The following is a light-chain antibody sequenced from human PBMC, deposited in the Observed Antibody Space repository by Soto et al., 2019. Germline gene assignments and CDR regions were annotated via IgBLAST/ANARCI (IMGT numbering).Light chain of an antibody. CDR1: QSVSAN. Sequence: EERATLSCRASQSVSANLAWYQHKPGQAPRLLISGASTRATGIPVRFSGSGSGTEFTLAISSLHSEDFAVYYCQQFETLPLITSC. CDR2: GAS. J-gene: IGKJ5*01. CDR3: QQFETLPLIT. V-gene: IGKV3-15*01.